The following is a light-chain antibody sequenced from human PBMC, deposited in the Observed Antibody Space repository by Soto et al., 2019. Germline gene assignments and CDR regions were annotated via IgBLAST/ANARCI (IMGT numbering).Light chain of an antibody. Sequence: DVHRTQSPSTLSASVGGRVTITCRASQSITNRLAWYQQKPGKAPKVLIYDASSLESGAPSRFSGSGSGTEFILTISSLQPEDFATYCCQHYGGMWAFGQGTKVDIK. V-gene: IGKV1-5*01. CDR3: QHYGGMWA. CDR1: QSITNR. J-gene: IGKJ1*01. CDR2: DAS.